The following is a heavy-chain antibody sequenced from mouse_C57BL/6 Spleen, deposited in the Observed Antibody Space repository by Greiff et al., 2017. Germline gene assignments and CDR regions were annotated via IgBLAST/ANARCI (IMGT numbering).Heavy chain of an antibody. Sequence: EVQLQQSGPELVKPGASVKISCKASGYYFTDYNMNWVKQSTGKSLEWIGVINPNYGTTRYNQKFKGKATLTVDKSSSTAYMQLISLTSEDSSVYYCAIMVCGYDCWYYGGWGTGATVSVSS. V-gene: IGHV1-39*01. D-gene: IGHD2-2*01. CDR2: INPNYGTT. CDR3: AIMVCGYDCWYYGG. J-gene: IGHJ1*03. CDR1: GYYFTDYN.